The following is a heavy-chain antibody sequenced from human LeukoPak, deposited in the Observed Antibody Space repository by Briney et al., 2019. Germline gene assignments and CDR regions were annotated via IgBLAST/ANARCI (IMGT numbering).Heavy chain of an antibody. D-gene: IGHD1-14*01. J-gene: IGHJ5*02. CDR2: ISIWGGST. V-gene: IGHV3-23*01. CDR3: AKGLDTVTAQTGFDP. CDR1: GFTFSNSA. Sequence: PGGSLILSCAASGFTFSNSAMSWVRQAPGKGLEWVSIISIWGGSTYYADSVKGRSTISRDNSHNTLLLQMNSLRADDTAVYYCAKGLDTVTAQTGFDPWGQGTLVTVSS.